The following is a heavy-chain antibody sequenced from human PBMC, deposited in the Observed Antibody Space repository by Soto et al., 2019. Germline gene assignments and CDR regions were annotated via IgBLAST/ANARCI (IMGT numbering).Heavy chain of an antibody. CDR2: IYWDDDK. Sequence: QITLKESGPTLVKPTQTLPLTCTFSGFSLTSSEVGVGWIRQPPGKALEWLAIIYWDDDKRYSPSLKSRLTITKDTSKNQVVLTMTNMDPVDTATYFCAHRPIASAGGAFDYWGQGTLVAVSS. D-gene: IGHD1-26*01. CDR1: GFSLTSSEVG. V-gene: IGHV2-5*02. J-gene: IGHJ4*02. CDR3: AHRPIASAGGAFDY.